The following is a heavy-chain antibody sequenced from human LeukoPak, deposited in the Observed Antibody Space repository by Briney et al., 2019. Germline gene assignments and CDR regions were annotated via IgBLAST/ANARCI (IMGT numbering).Heavy chain of an antibody. D-gene: IGHD1-20*01. CDR1: GGSFSGYY. J-gene: IGHJ4*02. CDR3: ARSSLVDLTGTTPLFDY. V-gene: IGHV4-34*01. CDR2: INHSGST. Sequence: SETLSLTCAVYGGSFSGYYWSWIRQPPGKGLEWIGEINHSGSTNYNPSLKSRVTMSVDTSKNQFSLELSSVTATDTAVYYCARSSLVDLTGTTPLFDYWGQGTLVTVSS.